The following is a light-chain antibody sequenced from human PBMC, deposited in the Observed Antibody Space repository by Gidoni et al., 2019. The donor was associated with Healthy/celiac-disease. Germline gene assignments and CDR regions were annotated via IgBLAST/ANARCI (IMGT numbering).Light chain of an antibody. CDR3: QQYDNLPPGVT. J-gene: IGKJ3*01. Sequence: DIQMTQSPSSLSASVGDRVTITCKASQDLSNHLNWYQQKPGKAPKLLIYDASNLEPGVPSRFSGSGSGTDFTFTISSLQPEDIATDYCQQYDNLPPGVTFGPGTKVDIK. CDR1: QDLSNH. V-gene: IGKV1-33*01. CDR2: DAS.